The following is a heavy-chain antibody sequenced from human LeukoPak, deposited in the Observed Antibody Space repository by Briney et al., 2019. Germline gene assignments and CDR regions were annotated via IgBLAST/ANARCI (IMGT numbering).Heavy chain of an antibody. CDR2: IGTSGDT. D-gene: IGHD6-19*01. J-gene: IGHJ4*02. CDR3: SRVGSSGWPNYFDP. V-gene: IGHV3-13*04. Sequence: GGSLRLSCAASGFTFSSYDMHWVRQATGKGLEWVSVIGTSGDTYYAGSVKGRFTISRENAKNSLYLQMNSLTAGDTAVYFCSRVGSSGWPNYFDPWGQETLVTVSS. CDR1: GFTFSSYD.